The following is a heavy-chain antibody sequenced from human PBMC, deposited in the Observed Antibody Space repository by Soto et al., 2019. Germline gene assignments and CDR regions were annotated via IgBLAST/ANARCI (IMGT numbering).Heavy chain of an antibody. CDR3: ARGQDFWSGYPFDY. CDR1: GGSSSGYY. J-gene: IGHJ4*02. D-gene: IGHD3-3*01. CDR2: INHSGRT. V-gene: IGHV4-34*01. Sequence: QVQLQQWGAGLLKPSETLSLTCAVYGGSSSGYYWSWIRQPPGKGLEWIGEINHSGRTKYNPSLKSRVTISVDTSKNQFSLKLSSVTAADAAVYYCARGQDFWSGYPFDYWGQGALVTVSS.